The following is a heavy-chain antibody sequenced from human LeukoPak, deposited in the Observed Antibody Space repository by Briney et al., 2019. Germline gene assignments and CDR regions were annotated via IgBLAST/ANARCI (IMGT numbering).Heavy chain of an antibody. J-gene: IGHJ3*02. Sequence: GGSLRLSCAASGFTFSSYGTHWVRQAPGKGLEWVAFIPYDGSNKYYADSVKGRFTISRDNSKNTLYLQMNSLRAEDTAVYYCAKDDVTIFGVVISDAFDIWGQGTIVTVFS. CDR2: IPYDGSNK. V-gene: IGHV3-30*02. CDR3: AKDDVTIFGVVISDAFDI. D-gene: IGHD3-3*01. CDR1: GFTFSSYG.